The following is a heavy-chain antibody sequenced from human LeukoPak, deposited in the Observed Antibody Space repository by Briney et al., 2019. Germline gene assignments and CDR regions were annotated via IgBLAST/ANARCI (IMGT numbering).Heavy chain of an antibody. V-gene: IGHV4-59*01. CDR1: GGSISSYY. J-gene: IGHJ4*02. CDR2: IYYSGST. CDR3: ARGSGYSGNEMGY. D-gene: IGHD5-12*01. Sequence: SETLSLTCTVSGGSISSYYWSWIRQPPGKGLEWIGYIYYSGSTNYNPSLKSRVTISVDTSKNQFSLKLSSVTAADTAVYYCARGSGYSGNEMGYWGQGTLVTVSS.